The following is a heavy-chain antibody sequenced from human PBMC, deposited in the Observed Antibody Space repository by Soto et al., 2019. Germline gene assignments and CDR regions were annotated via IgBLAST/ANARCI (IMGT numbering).Heavy chain of an antibody. D-gene: IGHD1-26*01. V-gene: IGHV3-53*04. J-gene: IGHJ3*02. CDR2: IYSGGAT. CDR3: ARVPYSGTYYWAFDI. Sequence: PGGSLRLSCAASGVTVSSNYMSWVRQAPGKGLEWVSVIYSGGATYYADSVKGRFTISRHNSKNTLYLQMNSLRTEDTAVYYCARVPYSGTYYWAFDIWGQGTMVTVSS. CDR1: GVTVSSNY.